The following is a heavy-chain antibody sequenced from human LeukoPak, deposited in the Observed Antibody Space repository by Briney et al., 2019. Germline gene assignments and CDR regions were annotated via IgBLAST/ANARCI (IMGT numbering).Heavy chain of an antibody. Sequence: GGSLRLSCAASGFTFSSYAMSWVRQGPAWGLEWVSSLRGDGETFYADSVKGRLTISRDTSKNTLYLQVNSLRVEDTAVYYCPLWFGDPLLSYWGQGTLVTVSS. CDR3: PLWFGDPLLSY. D-gene: IGHD3-10*01. CDR2: LRGDGET. CDR1: GFTFSSYA. J-gene: IGHJ4*02. V-gene: IGHV3-23*01.